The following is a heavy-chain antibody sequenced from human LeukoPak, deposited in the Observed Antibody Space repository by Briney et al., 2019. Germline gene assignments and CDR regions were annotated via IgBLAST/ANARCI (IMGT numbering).Heavy chain of an antibody. CDR1: GGTFSSYA. CDR2: IIPILGIA. D-gene: IGHD3-22*01. CDR3: AREGHYYDSSGPLDY. J-gene: IGHJ4*02. V-gene: IGHV1-69*04. Sequence: SVKVSCKASGGTFSSYAISWVRQAPGQGLEWMGRIIPILGIANYAQKFQGRVTITADKSTSTAYMELSSLRSEDTAVYYCAREGHYYDSSGPLDYWGQGTLVTVSS.